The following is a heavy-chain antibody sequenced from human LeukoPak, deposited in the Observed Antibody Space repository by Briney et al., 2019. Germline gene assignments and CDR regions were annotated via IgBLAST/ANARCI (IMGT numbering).Heavy chain of an antibody. Sequence: SETLSLTCAVYGGSFSGYFWTWMRQPPGKGLEWIGEINHGGNAIYNPSPKSRVTMSAGPSKNQFSLNLRSVTAADTAIYSCARVRRVRWSTQGYFGYWGRGALVTV. D-gene: IGHD4-23*01. CDR3: ARVRRVRWSTQGYFGY. CDR2: INHGGNA. J-gene: IGHJ4*02. V-gene: IGHV4-34*01. CDR1: GGSFSGYF.